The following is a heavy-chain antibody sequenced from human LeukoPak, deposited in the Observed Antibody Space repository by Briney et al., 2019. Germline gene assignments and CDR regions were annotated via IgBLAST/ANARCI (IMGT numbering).Heavy chain of an antibody. CDR1: GFTFDDYG. D-gene: IGHD3-9*01. J-gene: IGHJ4*02. CDR2: INWNGGST. V-gene: IGHV3-20*04. Sequence: GGSLRLXRAASGFTFDDYGMSWVRHAPGKGLEWVSGINWNGGSTGYADSVKGRFTISRDNAKNSLYLQMNSLRAEDTALYYCARDFQGYSYYDILTGIDYWGQGTLVTVSS. CDR3: ARDFQGYSYYDILTGIDY.